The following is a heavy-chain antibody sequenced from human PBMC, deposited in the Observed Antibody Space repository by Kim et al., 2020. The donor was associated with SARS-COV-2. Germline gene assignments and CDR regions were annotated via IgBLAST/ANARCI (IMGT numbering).Heavy chain of an antibody. CDR2: ISAYNGNT. V-gene: IGHV1-18*01. CDR3: ARNGARRYCSSTSCYGDNWFDP. D-gene: IGHD2-2*01. CDR1: GYTFTSYG. J-gene: IGHJ5*02. Sequence: ASVKVSCKASGYTFTSYGISWVRQAPGQGLEWMGWISAYNGNTNYAQKLQGRVTMTTDTSTSTAYMELRSLRSDDTSVYYCARNGARRYCSSTSCYGDNWFDPWGQGTLVTVSS.